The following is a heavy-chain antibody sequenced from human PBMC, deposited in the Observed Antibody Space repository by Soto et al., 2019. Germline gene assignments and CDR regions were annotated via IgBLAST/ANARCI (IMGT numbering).Heavy chain of an antibody. V-gene: IGHV3-30-3*01. CDR3: ARDPTNYDYVWGSYRSDAFDI. CDR2: ISYDGSNK. CDR1: GFTFSSYA. Sequence: SLRLSCAASGFTFSSYAMHWVRQAPGKGLEWVAVISYDGSNKYYADSVKGRFTISRDNSKNTLYLQMNSLRAEDTAVYYCARDPTNYDYVWGSYRSDAFDIWGQGTMVTVSS. D-gene: IGHD3-16*02. J-gene: IGHJ3*02.